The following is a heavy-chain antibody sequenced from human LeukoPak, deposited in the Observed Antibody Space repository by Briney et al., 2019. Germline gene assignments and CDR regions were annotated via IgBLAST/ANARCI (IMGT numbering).Heavy chain of an antibody. Sequence: GGSLRLSCAASGFTFSSYSMNWVRQAPGKGLEWVSYISSSSSTICHADSVKGRFTISRDNAKNSLYLQMNSLRAEDTAVYYCARFPGYDYYYGMDVWGQGTTVTVSS. CDR3: ARFPGYDYYYGMDV. D-gene: IGHD2-15*01. J-gene: IGHJ6*02. CDR2: ISSSSSTI. CDR1: GFTFSSYS. V-gene: IGHV3-48*01.